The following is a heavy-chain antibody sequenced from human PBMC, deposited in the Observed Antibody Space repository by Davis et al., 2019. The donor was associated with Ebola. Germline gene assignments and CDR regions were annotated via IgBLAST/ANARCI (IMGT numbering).Heavy chain of an antibody. J-gene: IGHJ4*02. CDR1: GFTFSDYE. CDR3: ARGSYCDY. D-gene: IGHD3-10*01. V-gene: IGHV3-11*01. Sequence: GGSLRLSCTASGFTFSDYEMNWVRQTPEKGLEWVSYISPSASRMFYAESVKGRFTISRDNAKNSLYLQMNSLRAEDTAVYYCARGSYCDYWGQGTLVTVSS. CDR2: ISPSASRM.